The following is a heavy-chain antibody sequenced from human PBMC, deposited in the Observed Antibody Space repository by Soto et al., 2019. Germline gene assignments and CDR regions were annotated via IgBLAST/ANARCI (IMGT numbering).Heavy chain of an antibody. D-gene: IGHD3-22*01. CDR2: IIPIFGTA. CDR3: ARDGTLYDSSGYYYLY. Sequence: GASVKVSCKASGGTFSNYAISWVRQAPGQGLEWMGGIIPIFGTANYAQKFQGRVTITADESTRTAYMELSSLSSEDTAVYYCARDGTLYDSSGYYYLYWGQGTLVTVSS. CDR1: GGTFSNYA. V-gene: IGHV1-69*13. J-gene: IGHJ4*02.